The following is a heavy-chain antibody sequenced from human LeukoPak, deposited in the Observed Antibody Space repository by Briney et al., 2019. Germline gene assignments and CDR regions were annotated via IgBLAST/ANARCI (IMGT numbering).Heavy chain of an antibody. D-gene: IGHD2-21*02. CDR2: ISKDGSKK. CDR1: GFTFSIYA. Sequence: GGSLRLSCAASGFTFSIYAMHWVRQAPGKGLEWVASISKDGSKKFSADSVKGRFTISRDNSKHTLFLQMSSLRAEDTAVYFCARGILTAIPGPAEYFQDWGQGTLVTVSS. V-gene: IGHV3-30*04. J-gene: IGHJ1*01. CDR3: ARGILTAIPGPAEYFQD.